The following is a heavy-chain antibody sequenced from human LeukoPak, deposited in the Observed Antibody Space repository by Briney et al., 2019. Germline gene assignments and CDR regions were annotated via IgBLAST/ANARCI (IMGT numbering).Heavy chain of an antibody. Sequence: ASVKVSCKASGYTFTGYYMHWVRQAPGQGLEWMGWINPNSDGTNYAQKFQGRVTMTRDTSTSTAYMELSRLRSDDTAVYYCARDTSGGSGSYYSNWFDPWGQGTLVTVSS. CDR1: GYTFTGYY. V-gene: IGHV1-2*02. D-gene: IGHD3-10*01. CDR3: ARDTSGGSGSYYSNWFDP. CDR2: INPNSDGT. J-gene: IGHJ5*02.